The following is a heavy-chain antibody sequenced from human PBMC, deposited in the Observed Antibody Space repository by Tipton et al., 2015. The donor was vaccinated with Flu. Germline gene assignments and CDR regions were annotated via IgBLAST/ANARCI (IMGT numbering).Heavy chain of an antibody. D-gene: IGHD1-26*01. J-gene: IGHJ5*02. Sequence: TLSLTCTVSGGSLSGYYWSWIRQSPGKGLEWIGEINQSGRPNYNPSLKNRVTISVDTSKNQFSLSLTSVTAADTAMYYCARGSWEVRFDPWGQGTLVTVSS. CDR2: INQSGRP. CDR1: GGSLSGYY. V-gene: IGHV4-34*01. CDR3: ARGSWEVRFDP.